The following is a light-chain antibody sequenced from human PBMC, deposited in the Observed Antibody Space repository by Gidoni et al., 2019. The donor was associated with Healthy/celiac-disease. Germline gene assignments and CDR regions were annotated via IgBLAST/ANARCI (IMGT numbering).Light chain of an antibody. CDR3: QSYDSSLSGRGV. Sequence: QSVLTHPPSVSGAPGQRVTISFTGSSSNIGAGYDVHGYQQLPGTAPKLLIYGNSNRPSGVPDRFSGSKSGTSASLAITGLQAEDEADYYCQSYDSSLSGRGVFGGGTKLTVL. V-gene: IGLV1-40*01. CDR1: SSNIGAGYD. CDR2: GNS. J-gene: IGLJ3*02.